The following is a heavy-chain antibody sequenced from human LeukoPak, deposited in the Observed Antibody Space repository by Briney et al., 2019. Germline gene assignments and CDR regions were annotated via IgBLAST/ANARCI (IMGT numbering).Heavy chain of an antibody. CDR2: IYSGGST. V-gene: IGHV3-66*01. CDR1: GFTVSSNY. J-gene: IGHJ6*02. CDR3: ARDSPYNAYGMDV. D-gene: IGHD5-24*01. Sequence: GGSLRLSCAASGFTVSSNYMSWVRQAPGKGLEWVSVIYSGGSTYYADSVKGRFTISGDNSKNTLYLQMNSLRAEDTAVYYCARDSPYNAYGMDVWGQGTTVTVSS.